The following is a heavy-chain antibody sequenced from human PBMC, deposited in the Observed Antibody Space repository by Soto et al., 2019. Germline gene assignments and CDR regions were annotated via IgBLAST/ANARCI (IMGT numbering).Heavy chain of an antibody. Sequence: KTSETLSLTCTVSGGSISSYYWSWIRQPAGKGLERIGRIYTSGSTNYNPSLKSRVTMSVDTSKNQFSLKLSSVTAADTAVYYCARVGITIFGVVYDAFDIWGQGTMVTVSS. CDR1: GGSISSYY. J-gene: IGHJ3*02. CDR3: ARVGITIFGVVYDAFDI. D-gene: IGHD3-3*01. V-gene: IGHV4-4*07. CDR2: IYTSGST.